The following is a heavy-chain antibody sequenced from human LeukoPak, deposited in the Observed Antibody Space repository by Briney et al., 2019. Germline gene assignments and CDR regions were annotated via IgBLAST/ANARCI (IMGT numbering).Heavy chain of an antibody. Sequence: PSETLSLTCTVSGYSITSGYNWAWIRQPPGKGLEWIGEINHSGSTNYNPSLKSRVTISVDTSKNQFSLKLSSVTAADTAVYYCARYYYGSGSYYKDPSFDYWGQGTLVTVSS. D-gene: IGHD3-10*01. J-gene: IGHJ4*02. CDR1: GYSITSGYN. CDR2: INHSGST. V-gene: IGHV4-38-2*02. CDR3: ARYYYGSGSYYKDPSFDY.